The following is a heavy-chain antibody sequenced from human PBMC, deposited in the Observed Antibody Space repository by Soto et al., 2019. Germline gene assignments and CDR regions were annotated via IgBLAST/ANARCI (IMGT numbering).Heavy chain of an antibody. D-gene: IGHD3-10*01. CDR3: ARNYYGSGSYLAYFDY. Sequence: GGSLRLSCAASGFTFSSYAMHWVRQAPGKGLEWVAVISYDGSNKYYADSVKGRFTISRDNSKNTLYLQMNSLRAEDTAVYYCARNYYGSGSYLAYFDYWGQGTLVTVSS. J-gene: IGHJ4*02. CDR2: ISYDGSNK. CDR1: GFTFSSYA. V-gene: IGHV3-30-3*01.